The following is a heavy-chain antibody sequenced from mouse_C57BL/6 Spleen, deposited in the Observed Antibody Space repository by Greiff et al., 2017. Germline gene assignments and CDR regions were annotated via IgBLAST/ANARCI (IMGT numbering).Heavy chain of an antibody. V-gene: IGHV5-16*01. CDR3: ARALNWHFDY. CDR2: INYDGSST. D-gene: IGHD4-1*01. CDR1: GFTFSDYY. J-gene: IGHJ2*01. Sequence: VQLKESEGGLVQPGSSMKLSCTASGFTFSDYYMAWVRQVPEKGLEWVANINYDGSSTYYLDSLKSRFIISRDNAKNILYLQMSSLKSEDTATYYCARALNWHFDYWGQGTTLTVSS.